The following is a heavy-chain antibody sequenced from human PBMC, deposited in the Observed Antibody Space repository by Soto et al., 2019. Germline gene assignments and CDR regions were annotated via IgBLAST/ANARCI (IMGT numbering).Heavy chain of an antibody. CDR1: GYTFTSYG. Sequence: QPQLVQSGAEVKKPGASATVSCKASGYTFTSYGISWVRQAPGQGLEWMGWVSAYNGDTNYAQNFQGRVTMTTDTSTSTAYMDLRSLRSDDTATYYCARDRGYCANGVCFGYDYWGQGTLVTVSS. CDR2: VSAYNGDT. J-gene: IGHJ4*02. CDR3: ARDRGYCANGVCFGYDY. D-gene: IGHD2-8*01. V-gene: IGHV1-18*01.